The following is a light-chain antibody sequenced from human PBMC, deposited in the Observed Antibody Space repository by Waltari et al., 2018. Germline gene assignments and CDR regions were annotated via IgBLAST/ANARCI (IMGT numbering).Light chain of an antibody. V-gene: IGLV1-40*01. Sequence: QSVLTQPPSVSGAPGQGVTISCTGSSSNIGAGYDVHWYQQLPGTAPKRLIYGNSNRPAGVPDRFAGSKSGTSASLAITGLQAEDEADYYCQSYDSSLSGSVFGGGTKLTVL. CDR2: GNS. J-gene: IGLJ3*02. CDR1: SSNIGAGYD. CDR3: QSYDSSLSGSV.